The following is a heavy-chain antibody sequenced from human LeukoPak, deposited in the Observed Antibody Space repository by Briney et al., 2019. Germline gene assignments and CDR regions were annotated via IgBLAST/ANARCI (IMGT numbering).Heavy chain of an antibody. V-gene: IGHV1-2*02. CDR2: INPSSGGT. CDR1: GYTFTGYY. D-gene: IGHD3-22*01. J-gene: IGHJ5*02. Sequence: ASVKVSCKASGYTFTGYYMHWVRQAPGQGLEWMGWINPSSGGTNYAQKFQGRVTMTRDTSISTAYMELSRLRSDDTAVYYCARGPRVETYYYDSSGYSFDHWGQGTLVTVSS. CDR3: ARGPRVETYYYDSSGYSFDH.